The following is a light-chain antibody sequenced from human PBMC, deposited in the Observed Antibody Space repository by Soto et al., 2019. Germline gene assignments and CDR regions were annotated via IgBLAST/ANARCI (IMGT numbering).Light chain of an antibody. V-gene: IGLV2-11*01. Sequence: QSVLTQPRSVSGSPGQSVTISCTGTSSDVGGYNYVSWYQQHPGKAPKLMIYDVSKRPSGVPDRFSGSKSGNTASLTISGLQAEDEADYYCAAWDDSLSGSFVFGTGTKVTVL. J-gene: IGLJ1*01. CDR1: SSDVGGYNY. CDR2: DVS. CDR3: AAWDDSLSGSFV.